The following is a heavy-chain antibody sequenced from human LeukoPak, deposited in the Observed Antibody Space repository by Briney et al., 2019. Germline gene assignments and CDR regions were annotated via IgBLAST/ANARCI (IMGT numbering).Heavy chain of an antibody. Sequence: SETLSLTCTVSGGSNSSYYGSWIRQPAGKGLEWIGRIYTSGSTNYNPSLKSRVTMSVDTSKNQFSLKLSSVTAADTAVYFCARDHGWSGELDWGQGTLVTVSS. CDR3: ARDHGWSGELD. D-gene: IGHD3-3*01. J-gene: IGHJ4*02. CDR2: IYTSGST. CDR1: GGSNSSYY. V-gene: IGHV4-4*07.